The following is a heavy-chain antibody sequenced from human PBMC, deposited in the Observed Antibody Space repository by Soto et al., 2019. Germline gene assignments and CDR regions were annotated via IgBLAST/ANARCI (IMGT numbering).Heavy chain of an antibody. CDR1: GFTFSSYA. CDR3: AREKGSAVGATLPPYYYYGMDV. V-gene: IGHV3-30-3*01. D-gene: IGHD1-26*01. Sequence: PGGSLRLSCAASGFTFSSYAMHWVRQAPGKGLEWVAVISYDGSNKYYADSVKGRFTISRDNSKNTLYLQMNSLRAEDTAVYYCAREKGSAVGATLPPYYYYGMDVWGQGTTVTVSS. CDR2: ISYDGSNK. J-gene: IGHJ6*02.